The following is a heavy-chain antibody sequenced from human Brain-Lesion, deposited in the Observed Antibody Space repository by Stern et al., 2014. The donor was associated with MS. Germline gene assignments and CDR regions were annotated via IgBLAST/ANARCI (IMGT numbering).Heavy chain of an antibody. CDR3: ATYYYDSTGYNDF. J-gene: IGHJ4*02. CDR1: GYTFTGYY. D-gene: IGHD3-22*01. V-gene: IGHV1-2*04. CDR2: INPKSGGT. Sequence: QVQLLQPGAEVKKPGASVKVSCKASGYTFTGYYMHWVRQAPRQGLEWMGWINPKSGGTNYAQKFQGWVTMTRDTSINTAYMELSRLRSDDTAVYYFATYYYDSTGYNDFWGQGTLVTVSS.